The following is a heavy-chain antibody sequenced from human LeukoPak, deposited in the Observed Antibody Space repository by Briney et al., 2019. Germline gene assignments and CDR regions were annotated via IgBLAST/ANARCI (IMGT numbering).Heavy chain of an antibody. CDR3: ARSSGYYRPFDY. Sequence: GGSLRLSSAASGFTFSSYEMNWVRQAPGKGLEWLSYISSSGSIIHYADFVKGRFTISRDNAKNSLYLQMNSLRAEDTAVYYCARSSGYYRPFDYWGQGTLVTVSS. V-gene: IGHV3-48*03. J-gene: IGHJ4*02. D-gene: IGHD2/OR15-2a*01. CDR1: GFTFSSYE. CDR2: ISSSGSII.